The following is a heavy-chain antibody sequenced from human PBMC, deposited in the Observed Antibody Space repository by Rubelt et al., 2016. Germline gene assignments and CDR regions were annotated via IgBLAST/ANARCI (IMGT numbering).Heavy chain of an antibody. V-gene: IGHV3-53*04. CDR1: GFTFGNAW. CDR2: IYSGGTT. CDR3: ARGGDYGDY. Sequence: EVRLVESGGGLVEPGGSLRLSCAASGFTFGNAWMSWVRQAPGKGLEWVSVIYSGGTTFYADSVKGRFTISRHNSNNTVYLQMNSLRAEDTAVYYCARGGDYGDYWGQGTLVTVSS. J-gene: IGHJ4*02.